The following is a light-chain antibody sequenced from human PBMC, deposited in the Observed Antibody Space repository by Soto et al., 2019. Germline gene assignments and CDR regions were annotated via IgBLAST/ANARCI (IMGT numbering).Light chain of an antibody. CDR1: QGIRND. CDR2: AAS. Sequence: AIQMTQSPSSLSASVGDRVTISCRASQGIRNDLAWYKQKPGKAPKLLIFAASNLQSGVPSRFSGSGSGTDFPLPISRLQPEDFATYYCLQLYNFSWTFGQGTKVEIK. J-gene: IGKJ1*01. V-gene: IGKV1-6*01. CDR3: LQLYNFSWT.